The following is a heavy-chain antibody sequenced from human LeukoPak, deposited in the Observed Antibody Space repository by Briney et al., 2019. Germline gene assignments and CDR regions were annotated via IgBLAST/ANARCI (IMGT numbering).Heavy chain of an antibody. Sequence: SETLSLTCTVSGGSISSYYWSWIRQPAGKGLEWIGRIYTSGSTNYNPSLKSRVTISVDTSKNQFSLKLSSVTAADTAVYYCARGRSPYYYYYMDVWGKGTTVTVSS. CDR3: ARGRSPYYYYYMDV. V-gene: IGHV4-4*07. CDR1: GGSISSYY. J-gene: IGHJ6*03. CDR2: IYTSGST.